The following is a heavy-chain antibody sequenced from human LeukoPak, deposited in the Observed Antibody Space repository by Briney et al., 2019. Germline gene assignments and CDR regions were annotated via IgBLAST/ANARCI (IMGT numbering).Heavy chain of an antibody. CDR2: INHSGST. CDR3: ARVIKGLHLRHYYYYYMDV. Sequence: KSSETLSLTCAVYGGSFSGYYWSWIRQPPGKGLEWIGEINHSGSTNYNPSLKSRVTISVDTSKNQFSLKLSSVTAADTAVYYCARVIKGLHLRHYYYYYMDVWGKGTTVTVSS. CDR1: GGSFSGYY. J-gene: IGHJ6*03. D-gene: IGHD2-15*01. V-gene: IGHV4-34*01.